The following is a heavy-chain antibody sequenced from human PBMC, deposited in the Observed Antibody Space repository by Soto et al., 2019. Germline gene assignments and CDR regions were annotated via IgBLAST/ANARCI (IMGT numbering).Heavy chain of an antibody. CDR3: AISFHSSGPSRAFDI. V-gene: IGHV1-18*01. D-gene: IGHD6-19*01. CDR2: ISAYNGNT. J-gene: IGHJ3*02. Sequence: ASVKVSCKASGYTFTIYGISCVRQAPLQGLEWMGWISAYNGNTNYAQKLQGRVTMTTDTSTSTAYMELRSLRSDDTAVYYCAISFHSSGPSRAFDIWGQGTMVTVSS. CDR1: GYTFTIYG.